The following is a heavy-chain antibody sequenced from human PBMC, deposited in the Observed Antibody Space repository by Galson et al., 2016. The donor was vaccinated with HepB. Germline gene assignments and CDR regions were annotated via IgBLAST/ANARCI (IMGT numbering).Heavy chain of an antibody. CDR2: IPPMFGTA. D-gene: IGHD2-2*01. V-gene: IGHV1-69*13. CDR3: ARSRNCSSNTCYRIWDFDY. J-gene: IGHJ4*02. Sequence: SVKVSCRASGGTFSSYAISWVRQAPGQGLEWMGGIPPMFGTADYAQKFQGRVTIAADESTNTAYMEMSSLRSEDTAVYYCARSRNCSSNTCYRIWDFDYWGQGTLVTVSS. CDR1: GGTFSSYA.